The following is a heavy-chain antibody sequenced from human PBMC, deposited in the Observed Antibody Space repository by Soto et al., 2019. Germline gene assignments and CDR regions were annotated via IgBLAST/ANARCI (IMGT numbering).Heavy chain of an antibody. D-gene: IGHD3-3*01. CDR1: GTPINSADFY. J-gene: IGHJ6*02. CDR2: IYYSGTT. V-gene: IGHV4-30-4*01. CDR3: ARGYDFAGFSPYGLDV. Sequence: QLRESGPGLVKPSQTLSLTCTVSGTPINSADFYWTWICQPPGKGLEWIGYIYYSGTTFHNPSLRSRISMSVDTSKNQFSLRLNSVTAADTAVYYCARGYDFAGFSPYGLDVWGQGTTVTVSS.